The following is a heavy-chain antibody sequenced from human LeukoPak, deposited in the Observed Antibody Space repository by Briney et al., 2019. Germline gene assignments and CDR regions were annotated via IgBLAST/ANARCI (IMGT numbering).Heavy chain of an antibody. CDR2: ISVDGGGT. CDR1: GFTFSMYA. J-gene: IGHJ4*02. Sequence: PGGSLRLSCAASGFTFSMYAMSWVRQAPGKGLEWVSVISVDGGGTYYADSVKGRFTISRDNSKSTLYLQMNSLRAEGTAVYYCAKDSVGVAGPDYWGQGSLVTVSS. V-gene: IGHV3-23*01. CDR3: AKDSVGVAGPDY. D-gene: IGHD6-19*01.